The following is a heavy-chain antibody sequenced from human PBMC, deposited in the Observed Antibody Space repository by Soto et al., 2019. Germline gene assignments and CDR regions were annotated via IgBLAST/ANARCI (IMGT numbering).Heavy chain of an antibody. J-gene: IGHJ4*02. D-gene: IGHD1-26*01. V-gene: IGHV3-30*03. CDR2: ISYDGSNK. Sequence: QVQLVESGGGVVQPGRSLRLSCAASGFTFIHYGIHWVRQAPGKGLEWLAVISYDGSNKHYADSVKGRFTVSRDNYKNTLYLQMNSLRAEDTAVYFCARYSGKYQGPIDYWGQGTLVTVSS. CDR3: ARYSGKYQGPIDY. CDR1: GFTFIHYG.